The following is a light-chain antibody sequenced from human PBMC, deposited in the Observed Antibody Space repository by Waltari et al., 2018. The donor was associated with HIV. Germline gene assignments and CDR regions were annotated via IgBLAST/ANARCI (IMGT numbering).Light chain of an antibody. CDR3: QTWGAGIVV. V-gene: IGLV4-69*01. CDR2: VNSDGSL. J-gene: IGLJ2*01. Sequence: QVVLTQSPSASASLGASVKITCTLSSGHTTYAIAWHQQQPENGPRFLMKVNSDGSLTKGDEIPDRFSGAASGPERSLTISSLQSEDEGDYYCQTWGAGIVVFGGGTKLSVL. CDR1: SGHTTYA.